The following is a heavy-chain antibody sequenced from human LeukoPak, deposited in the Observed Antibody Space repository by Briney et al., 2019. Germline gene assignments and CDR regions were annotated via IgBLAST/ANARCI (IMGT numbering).Heavy chain of an antibody. CDR2: INPSGDNT. V-gene: IGHV1-46*01. CDR1: GYTFTNND. D-gene: IGHD1-26*01. Sequence: ASVKVSCKASGYTFTNNDMHWVRQAPGQGLEWMGIINPSGDNTWYAQKFQGRVTMTRDMATSTDYMEVSSLKSEDTAVYYCARDNSQGDSAWWFDPWGQGTLVTVSS. CDR3: ARDNSQGDSAWWFDP. J-gene: IGHJ5*02.